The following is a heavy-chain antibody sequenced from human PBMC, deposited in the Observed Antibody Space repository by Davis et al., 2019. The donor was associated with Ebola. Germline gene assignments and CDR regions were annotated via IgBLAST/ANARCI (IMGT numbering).Heavy chain of an antibody. CDR3: ARGTGLDP. CDR2: IQSGGNT. D-gene: IGHD1-1*01. Sequence: GESLKISCVVSGFIVSDHYMSWVRQTPGKGLEWVSVIQSGGNTLYADAVKGRFTISRDSSKNTVYLQMKSLRVDDTAVYYCARGTGLDPWGQGTLVTVSS. CDR1: GFIVSDHY. V-gene: IGHV3-53*01. J-gene: IGHJ5*02.